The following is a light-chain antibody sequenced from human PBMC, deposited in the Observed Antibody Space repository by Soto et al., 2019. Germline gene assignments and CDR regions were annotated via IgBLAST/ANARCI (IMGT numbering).Light chain of an antibody. CDR1: QSLVHSDGIAY. Sequence: DVVMTQSPLSLPVTLGQPASISCRSNQSLVHSDGIAYFSWFQQRPGRSPRRLIYKVSNRDSGVPARFSGSGSGTDFALKISRVEAEDVGVYYCQQYHNWPPITFGQGTRLEIK. J-gene: IGKJ5*01. CDR2: KVS. CDR3: QQYHNWPPIT. V-gene: IGKV2-30*02.